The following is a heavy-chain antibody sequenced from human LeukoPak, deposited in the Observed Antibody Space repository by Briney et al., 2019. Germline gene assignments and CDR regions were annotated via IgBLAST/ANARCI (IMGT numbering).Heavy chain of an antibody. Sequence: SVKVSCKASGGTFSSYIITWVRQAPGQGLEWMGRIIPIFGTPNYAQKFQGRVTITADKSTSTAYMELSSLRSEDTAVYYCASSREQYSSEIQEDYWGQGTLVTVSS. D-gene: IGHD6-19*01. CDR2: IIPIFGTP. CDR3: ASSREQYSSEIQEDY. V-gene: IGHV1-69*06. J-gene: IGHJ4*02. CDR1: GGTFSSYI.